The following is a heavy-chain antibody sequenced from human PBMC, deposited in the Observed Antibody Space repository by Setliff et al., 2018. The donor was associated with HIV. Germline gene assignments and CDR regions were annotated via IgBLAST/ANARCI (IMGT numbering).Heavy chain of an antibody. Sequence: GASVKVSCKASGGTFSSYAISWVRQAPGQGLEWMGGIIPILGIANYAQKFQGRVTITADKSTSTAYMELSSLRSDDTAVYYCARGTAPRPASVLEFVEWLFPSWFDPWGQGTLVTVSS. V-gene: IGHV1-69*10. CDR3: ARGTAPRPASVLEFVEWLFPSWFDP. D-gene: IGHD3-3*02. CDR2: IIPILGIA. CDR1: GGTFSSYA. J-gene: IGHJ5*02.